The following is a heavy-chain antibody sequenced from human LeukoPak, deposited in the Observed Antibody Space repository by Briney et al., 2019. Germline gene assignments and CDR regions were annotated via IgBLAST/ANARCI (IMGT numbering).Heavy chain of an antibody. Sequence: GGSLRLSCSASRFSLSSYNMHWVRQAPGKGLVFVSGVSSVWGTTDYADSARDRFTVSRDNSKNTLYLQMSSLRAEDTAIYYCVRGLYGLGWDYWGPGTLVTVSS. V-gene: IGHV3-64D*06. D-gene: IGHD3-10*01. CDR1: RFSLSSYN. CDR3: VRGLYGLGWDY. J-gene: IGHJ4*02. CDR2: VSSVWGTT.